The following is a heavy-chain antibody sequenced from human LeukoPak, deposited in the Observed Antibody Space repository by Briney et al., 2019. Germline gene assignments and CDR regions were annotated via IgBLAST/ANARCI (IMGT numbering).Heavy chain of an antibody. CDR1: GFTFSSYW. CDR2: INSDGSST. Sequence: GGSLRLSCAASGFTFSSYWMHWVRQAPGKGLVWVSRINSDGSSTSYADSVKGRFTISGDNAKNTLYLQMNSLRAEDTAVYYCARTPSGDSSGARGFDYWGQGTLVTVSS. D-gene: IGHD6-19*01. J-gene: IGHJ4*02. V-gene: IGHV3-74*01. CDR3: ARTPSGDSSGARGFDY.